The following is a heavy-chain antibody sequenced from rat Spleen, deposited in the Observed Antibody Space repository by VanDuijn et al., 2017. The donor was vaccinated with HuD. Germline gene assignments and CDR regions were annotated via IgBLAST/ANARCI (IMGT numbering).Heavy chain of an antibody. V-gene: IGHV3-3*01. D-gene: IGHD1-1*01. CDR1: GYSITSNY. CDR3: ARSEGVHYYLPFAD. CDR2: INSAGTT. Sequence: EVQLQESGPGLVKPSHSLSLTCSVTGYSITSNYWGWIRKFPGNKMEWMGYINSAGTTTYNPSLKSRISLTRDTSKNQFFLQVNSVTTEDTATYYCARSEGVHYYLPFADWGQGTLVTVSS. J-gene: IGHJ3*01.